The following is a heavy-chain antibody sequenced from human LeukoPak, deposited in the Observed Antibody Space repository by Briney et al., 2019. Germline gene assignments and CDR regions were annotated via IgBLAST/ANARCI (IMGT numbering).Heavy chain of an antibody. CDR2: ISSSSSYI. D-gene: IGHD3-22*01. Sequence: GGSLRLSCAASGFTFSSYWMSWVRQAPGKGLEWVSSISSSSSYIYYADSVKGRFTVSRDNAKNSLYLQMNSLRAEDTAIYYCARAVWDSSGYYYDYWGQGALVTVSS. CDR3: ARAVWDSSGYYYDY. CDR1: GFTFSSYW. J-gene: IGHJ4*02. V-gene: IGHV3-21*01.